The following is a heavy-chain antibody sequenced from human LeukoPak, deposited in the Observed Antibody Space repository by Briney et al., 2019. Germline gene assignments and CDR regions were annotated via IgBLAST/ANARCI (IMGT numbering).Heavy chain of an antibody. V-gene: IGHV3-23*01. CDR3: AKDKGVGGAFHI. D-gene: IGHD2-15*01. CDR1: GFTFSSYG. J-gene: IGHJ3*02. CDR2: ISGSGGST. Sequence: GGSLRLSCAASGFTFSSYGMTWVRQAPGKGLEWVSGISGSGGSTYYADSVKGRFTISRDNSKNTLYLQMNSLRVEDTAVYYCAKDKGVGGAFHIWGQGTLVTVSS.